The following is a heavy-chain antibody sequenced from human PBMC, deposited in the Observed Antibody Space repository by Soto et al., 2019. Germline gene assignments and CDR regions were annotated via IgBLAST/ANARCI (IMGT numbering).Heavy chain of an antibody. V-gene: IGHV3-74*01. CDR2: LKSDGSGT. J-gene: IGHJ4*02. CDR3: AKDRPRRTSGYFFDY. D-gene: IGHD1-1*01. CDR1: GLNCVNLG. Sequence: RLPYAFAGLNCVNLGSRRVRKATGKALVWVSRLKSDGSGTTYADPVKGRFYISRDNSKNTVSLHMNSLRAEDTALYYCAKDRPRRTSGYFFDYWGQGTPVTVSS.